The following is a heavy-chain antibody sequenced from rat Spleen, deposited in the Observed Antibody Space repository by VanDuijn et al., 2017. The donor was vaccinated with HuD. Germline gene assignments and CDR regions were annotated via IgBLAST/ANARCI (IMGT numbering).Heavy chain of an antibody. J-gene: IGHJ4*01. Sequence: QVQLKESGPGLVQPSQTLSLTCTVSGFSLTSYHVSWVRQPPGKGLEWMGVVWTGGSSAYNSLLKSRLSISRDISKSQIFLKMNSLQPEDTATYYCARHLREASGVMDAWGQGASVTVSP. CDR2: VWTGGSS. CDR1: GFSLTSYH. V-gene: IGHV2-43*01. D-gene: IGHD4-3*01. CDR3: ARHLREASGVMDA.